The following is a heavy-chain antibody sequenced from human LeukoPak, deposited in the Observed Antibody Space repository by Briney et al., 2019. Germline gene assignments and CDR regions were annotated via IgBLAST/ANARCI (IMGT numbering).Heavy chain of an antibody. J-gene: IGHJ4*02. D-gene: IGHD7-27*01. V-gene: IGHV1-8*01. CDR1: GYTLTELS. CDR3: VGGAPNWGFDF. CDR2: MSPNSGNT. Sequence: ASVKVSCKVSGYTLTELSMHWVRQAAGQGFEWMGWMSPNSGNTGYAQKFQGRVTMTRDTSIGTAYMELSSLRSEDTAVYYCVGGAPNWGFDFWGQGTLVTVSS.